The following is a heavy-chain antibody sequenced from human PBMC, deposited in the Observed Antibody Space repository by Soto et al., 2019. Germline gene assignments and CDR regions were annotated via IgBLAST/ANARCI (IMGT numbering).Heavy chain of an antibody. Sequence: QVQLVQSGAEVKKSGSSVKVSCKASGGTFSSYAISWVRQAPGQGLEWMGGIIPMFATANYAQKFQGRVTISADESTSTAYMELSSLRSEDTAVYYCARIRGTSRNYVEYWGQGTLVTVSS. D-gene: IGHD3-16*02. J-gene: IGHJ4*02. V-gene: IGHV1-69*01. CDR3: ARIRGTSRNYVEY. CDR1: GGTFSSYA. CDR2: IIPMFATA.